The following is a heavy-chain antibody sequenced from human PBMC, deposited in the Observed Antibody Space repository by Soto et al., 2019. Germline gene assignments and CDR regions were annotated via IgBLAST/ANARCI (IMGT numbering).Heavy chain of an antibody. V-gene: IGHV3-30*18. J-gene: IGHJ4*02. CDR2: VSYDGNNK. D-gene: IGHD1-26*01. CDR1: GFTFSSCG. CDR3: AKDYLSWELDFDS. Sequence: QVQLVESGGGVVQPGRSLRLSCAASGFTFSSCGMHWVRQAPGKGLEWVAVVSYDGNNKYYADSVKGRFTISRDNSKNTLYLQMNSLRAEDTAVYYCAKDYLSWELDFDSWGQGTLVTVSS.